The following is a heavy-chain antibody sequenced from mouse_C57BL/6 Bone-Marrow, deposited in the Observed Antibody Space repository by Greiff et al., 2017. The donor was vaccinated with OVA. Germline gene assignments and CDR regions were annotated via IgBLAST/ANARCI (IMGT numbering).Heavy chain of an antibody. CDR1: GFTFSSYA. J-gene: IGHJ3*01. CDR2: ISDGGSYT. D-gene: IGHD1-2*01. V-gene: IGHV5-4*03. Sequence: EVMLVESGGGLVKPGGSLKLSCAASGFTFSSYAMSWVRQTPEKRLEWVATISDGGSYTYYPDNVKGRFTISRDNAKNNLYLQMRHLKSEDTAMYYCARYYGGFAYWGQGTLVTVSA. CDR3: ARYYGGFAY.